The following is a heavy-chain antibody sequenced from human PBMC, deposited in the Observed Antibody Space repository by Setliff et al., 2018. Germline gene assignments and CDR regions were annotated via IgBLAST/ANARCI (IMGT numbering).Heavy chain of an antibody. D-gene: IGHD2-2*01. Sequence: ASVKVSCKASGYTFTGYYMHWVRQAPGQGLEWMGWINPNSGGTNYAQKFQGRVTMTRDTSISTAYMELGRLRSDDTAVYYCARGDIVVVPAPKGYFQHWGQGTLVTVSS. V-gene: IGHV1-2*02. CDR2: INPNSGGT. CDR3: ARGDIVVVPAPKGYFQH. J-gene: IGHJ1*01. CDR1: GYTFTGYY.